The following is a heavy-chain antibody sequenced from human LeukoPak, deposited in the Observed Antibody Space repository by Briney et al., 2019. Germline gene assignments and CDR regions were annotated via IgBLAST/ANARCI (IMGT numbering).Heavy chain of an antibody. CDR2: INHSGST. CDR3: AREGRHFLDFWSGRKHNWFDP. V-gene: IGHV4-34*01. Sequence: PSETLSLTCAVYGGSFSGYYWSWTRQPPGKGLEWIGEINHSGSTNYNPSLKSRVTISVDTSKNQFSLKLSSVTAADTAVYYCAREGRHFLDFWSGRKHNWFDPWGQGTLVTVSS. D-gene: IGHD3-3*01. CDR1: GGSFSGYY. J-gene: IGHJ5*02.